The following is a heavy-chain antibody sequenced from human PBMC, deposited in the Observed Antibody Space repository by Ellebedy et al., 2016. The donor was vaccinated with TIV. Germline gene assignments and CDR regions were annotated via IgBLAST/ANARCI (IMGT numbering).Heavy chain of an antibody. V-gene: IGHV3-7*03. CDR1: GFRFSRYW. CDR2: IKEDGSEK. D-gene: IGHD3-3*01. Sequence: GGSLRLSCAASGFRFSRYWMSWLRQAPGKGLEWVANIKEDGSEKQYIDSVEGRFTISRNNAKNSMSLQMNSLRVEDTAVYYCARDFDYWSARGMDVWGQGITVTVSS. CDR3: ARDFDYWSARGMDV. J-gene: IGHJ6*02.